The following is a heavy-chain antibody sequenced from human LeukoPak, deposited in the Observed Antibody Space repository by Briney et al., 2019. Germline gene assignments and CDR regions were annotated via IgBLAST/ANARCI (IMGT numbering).Heavy chain of an antibody. CDR1: GFTFSSYA. V-gene: IGHV3-23*01. CDR2: ISGSGGST. Sequence: GGSLRLSCAASGFTFSSYAMSWVRQAPGKGLEWVSAISGSGGSTYYADSVKGRFTISRDNSKNSLYLQMNSLRAEATAVYSCAKGQSYFDYSGQGAPVTVSS. J-gene: IGHJ4*02. CDR3: AKGQSYFDY.